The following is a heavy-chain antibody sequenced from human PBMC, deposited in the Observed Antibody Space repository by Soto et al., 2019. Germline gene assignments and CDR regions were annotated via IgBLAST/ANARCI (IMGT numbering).Heavy chain of an antibody. CDR1: GFTFSSYS. CDR2: ISSSSSYI. V-gene: IGHV3-21*01. CDR3: ARDVFFGMDV. D-gene: IGHD2-21*01. J-gene: IGHJ6*02. Sequence: GGSLRLSCAASGFTFSSYSMNWVRQAPGKGLEWVSSISSSSSYIYHADSVKGRFTISGDNAKNSLYLQMNSLRAEDTAVYYCARDVFFGMDVWGQGTTVTVSS.